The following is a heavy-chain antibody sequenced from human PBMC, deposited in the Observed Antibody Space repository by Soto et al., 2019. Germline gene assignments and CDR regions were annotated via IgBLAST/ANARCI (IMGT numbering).Heavy chain of an antibody. V-gene: IGHV3-21*06. CDR1: GFTFSSYT. Sequence: EVQLVESGGGLVKPGGSLRLSCAASGFTFSSYTMNWVRQAPGKGLEWVSSISSSTSYIYYADSVKGRFTISRDNANSLCLQMNSLRAEDTAVYYCARGYFYGSGSSYDYWGQVTLVTVSS. D-gene: IGHD3-10*01. CDR2: ISSSTSYI. CDR3: ARGYFYGSGSSYDY. J-gene: IGHJ4*02.